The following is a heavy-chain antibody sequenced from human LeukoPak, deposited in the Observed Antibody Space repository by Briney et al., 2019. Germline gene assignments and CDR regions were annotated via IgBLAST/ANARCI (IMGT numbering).Heavy chain of an antibody. J-gene: IGHJ5*02. Sequence: GASVKVSCKASGYTFTGYYMHWVRQAPGQGLEWMGWINPNSGGTNYAQKFQGRVTMTRDTSISTAYMELSRLRSDDTAVYYCARGKGPTDVLLWFGELLLSAWGQGTLVTVSS. D-gene: IGHD3-10*01. CDR1: GYTFTGYY. CDR2: INPNSGGT. CDR3: ARGKGPTDVLLWFGELLLSA. V-gene: IGHV1-2*02.